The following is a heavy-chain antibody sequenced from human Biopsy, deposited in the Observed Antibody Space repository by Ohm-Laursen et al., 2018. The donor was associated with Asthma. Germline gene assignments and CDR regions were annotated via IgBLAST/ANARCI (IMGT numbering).Heavy chain of an antibody. V-gene: IGHV4-34*01. Sequence: SETLSLTWTVYGGYLTGHYWNWIRQPSGKGLEWIGEIDQSGYTNYNPSLKSRVTISADTSKNQFHLNLSSVTAADTAVYFCARAAITGIRGWFDPWGQGTQVTVSS. CDR2: IDQSGYT. J-gene: IGHJ5*02. CDR3: ARAAITGIRGWFDP. CDR1: GGYLTGHY. D-gene: IGHD1-20*01.